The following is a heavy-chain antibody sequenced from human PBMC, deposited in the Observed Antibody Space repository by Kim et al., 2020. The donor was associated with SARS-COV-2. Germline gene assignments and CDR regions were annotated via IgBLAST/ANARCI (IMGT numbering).Heavy chain of an antibody. J-gene: IGHJ5*02. Sequence: GSVKGRFTISRDNSKNTLYLQMNSLRAEDTAVYYCARAHDYSNSNNWFDPWGQGTLVTVSS. CDR3: ARAHDYSNSNNWFDP. V-gene: IGHV3-30*01. D-gene: IGHD4-4*01.